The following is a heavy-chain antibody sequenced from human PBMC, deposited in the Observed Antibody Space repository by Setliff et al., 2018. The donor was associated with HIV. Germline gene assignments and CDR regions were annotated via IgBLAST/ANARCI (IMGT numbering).Heavy chain of an antibody. V-gene: IGHV1-3*01. D-gene: IGHD6-13*01. CDR2: INAGNGDT. J-gene: IGHJ4*02. CDR3: AIGSSNWPHRPNNYYFDY. CDR1: GDTFTTYA. Sequence: ASVKVSYKASGDTFTTYALHWVRQAPGQRLEWMGWINAGNGDTKSSQKFQGRVTITRDTSASTAYMELSSLRSEDTGVYYCAIGSSNWPHRPNNYYFDYWGQGTPVTVSS.